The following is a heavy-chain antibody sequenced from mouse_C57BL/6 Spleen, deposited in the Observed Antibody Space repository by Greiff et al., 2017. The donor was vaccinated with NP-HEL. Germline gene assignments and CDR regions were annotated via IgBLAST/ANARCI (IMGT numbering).Heavy chain of an antibody. CDR3: ARSGEFRFITTVVFDY. CDR2: IDPNSGGT. CDR1: GYTFTSYW. J-gene: IGHJ2*01. Sequence: QVQLQQPGAELVKPGASVKLSCKASGYTFTSYWMHWVKQRPGRGLEWIGRIDPNSGGTKYNEKFKSKATLTVDKPSSTAYMQLSSLTSEYSAVYYCARSGEFRFITTVVFDYWGQGTTLTVSS. D-gene: IGHD1-1*01. V-gene: IGHV1-72*01.